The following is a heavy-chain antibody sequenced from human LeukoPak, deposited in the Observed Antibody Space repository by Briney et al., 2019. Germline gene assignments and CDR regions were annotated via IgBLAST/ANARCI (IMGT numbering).Heavy chain of an antibody. D-gene: IGHD3-16*01. CDR3: ARDPWGYLRSFDY. Sequence: VASVKVSFKASGYTFTVYYMHWVRQAPGQGLEWMGWINPNSGGTNYAQKFQGRVTMTRDTSISTAYMELSRLRSDDTAVYYCARDPWGYLRSFDYWGQGTLVTVSS. J-gene: IGHJ4*02. CDR1: GYTFTVYY. CDR2: INPNSGGT. V-gene: IGHV1-2*02.